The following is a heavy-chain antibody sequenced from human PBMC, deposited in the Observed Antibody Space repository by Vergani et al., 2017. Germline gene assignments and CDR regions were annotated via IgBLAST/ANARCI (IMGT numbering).Heavy chain of an antibody. D-gene: IGHD3-16*01. CDR1: GYTFTSNY. CDR3: SREGEGYINPNNFDH. V-gene: IGHV1-46*03. Sequence: QVQLVQSGAEVKKPGASVKVSCKASGYTFTSNYIHWVRQAPGQGLEWMGIINPSGGVTTYAQKFQDRVTMTRDTSTSTVYMELSSLRSEDTAVYYCSREGEGYINPNNFDHWGQGTLVTVSS. CDR2: INPSGGVT. J-gene: IGHJ4*02.